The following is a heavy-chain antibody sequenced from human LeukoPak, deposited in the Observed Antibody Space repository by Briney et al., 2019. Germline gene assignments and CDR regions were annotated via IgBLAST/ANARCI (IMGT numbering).Heavy chain of an antibody. CDR2: ISSTSTYI. CDR1: GFTFSTDY. CDR3: AREVNVWYFDS. V-gene: IGHV3-21*01. Sequence: GGSLRLSCAASGFTFSTDYMNWVRQSPGKGLEWVSSISSTSTYIYYADSVRGRFTISRDNAKNSLYLQMNSLRAEDTAVYYCAREVNVWYFDSWDQGTLVTVSS. D-gene: IGHD5/OR15-5a*01. J-gene: IGHJ4*02.